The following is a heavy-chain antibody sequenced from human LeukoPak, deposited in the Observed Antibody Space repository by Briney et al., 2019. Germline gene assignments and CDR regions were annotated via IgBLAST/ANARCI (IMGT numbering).Heavy chain of an antibody. J-gene: IGHJ3*01. V-gene: IGHV4-34*01. D-gene: IGHD3-22*01. CDR3: ATHPSHDSYGFYIGSAHPFEV. CDR2: INHSGST. Sequence: ASETLSLTCAVYGGSFSVYYWSWIRQPPGKGLEWIGEINHSGSTNYNPSLKSRVTISVDTSKNQFSVRLRSVTAADTAVYYCATHPSHDSYGFYIGSAHPFEVWGQGTLVTVSS. CDR1: GGSFSVYY.